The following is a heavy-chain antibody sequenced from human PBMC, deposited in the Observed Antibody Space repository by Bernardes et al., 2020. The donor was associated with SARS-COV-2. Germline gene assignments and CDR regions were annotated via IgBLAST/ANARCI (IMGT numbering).Heavy chain of an antibody. CDR3: ARGAAAFDI. CDR1: GGSINRDDSS. V-gene: IGHV4-30-2*01. J-gene: IGHJ3*02. Sequence: TLYLTCTVSGGSINRDDSSWSWLRQPPGQGLEWIGYIYHSGGSYYNPSLETRVTISILKSKRQFSLKLRSVTAADTAVYYCARGAAAFDIWGQGTVVTVSS. CDR2: IYHSGGS. D-gene: IGHD2-15*01.